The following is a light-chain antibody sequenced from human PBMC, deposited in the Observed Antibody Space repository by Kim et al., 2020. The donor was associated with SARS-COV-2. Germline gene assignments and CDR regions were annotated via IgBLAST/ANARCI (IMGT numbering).Light chain of an antibody. CDR3: QQYNNWPYS. CDR2: GAS. Sequence: SASPGERATLSCRASRSVGSYLAWYQQKPGQAPRLLIYGASTRATGIPARFSGSGSGTEFTLTISSLQSEDFAVYYCQQYNNWPYSFGQGTKLEI. J-gene: IGKJ2*03. V-gene: IGKV3-15*01. CDR1: RSVGSY.